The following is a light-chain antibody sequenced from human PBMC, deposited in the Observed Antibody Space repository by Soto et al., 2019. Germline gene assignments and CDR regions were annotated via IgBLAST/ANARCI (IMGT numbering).Light chain of an antibody. CDR1: ESVSSK. J-gene: IGKJ1*01. CDR2: DAS. CDR3: MQGTQWPWT. V-gene: IGKV3-15*01. Sequence: EIVMTQSPATLSVSPGERATLSCRASESVSSKLVWYQQKPGQAPRLLIHDASTRATGIPARFSGSGSGTEFILTISSVESEDFAVYYCMQGTQWPWTFGQGTKVDI.